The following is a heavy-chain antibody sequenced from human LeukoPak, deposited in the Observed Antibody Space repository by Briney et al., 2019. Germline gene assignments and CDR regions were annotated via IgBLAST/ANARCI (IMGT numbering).Heavy chain of an antibody. V-gene: IGHV4-61*02. J-gene: IGHJ4*02. Sequence: PSETLSLTCTVSGGSISSSSYYWSWIRQPAGKGLEWIGRIYASGSTNYNPSLKSRVTMSVDTSKNQFSLKLSSVTAADTAVYYCAREGAWGYYWYYFDYWGQGTLVTVSS. CDR1: GGSISSSSYY. D-gene: IGHD1-1*01. CDR2: IYASGST. CDR3: AREGAWGYYWYYFDY.